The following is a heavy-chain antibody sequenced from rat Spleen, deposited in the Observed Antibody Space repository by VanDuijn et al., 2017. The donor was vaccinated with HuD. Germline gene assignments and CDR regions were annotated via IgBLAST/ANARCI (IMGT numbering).Heavy chain of an antibody. D-gene: IGHD1-9*01. CDR1: GFTFNNYD. J-gene: IGHJ2*01. CDR2: ISPSGGGT. V-gene: IGHV5S23*01. CDR3: ARRHYGYTDYFDY. Sequence: EVQLVESGGGLVQPGRSLKLSCVASGFTFNNYDMAWVRQTPTKGLEWVASISPSGGGTYYRDSVKGRFTISKENAKSTLNLQMDSLRSEDTATYYCARRHYGYTDYFDYWGQGVMVTVSS.